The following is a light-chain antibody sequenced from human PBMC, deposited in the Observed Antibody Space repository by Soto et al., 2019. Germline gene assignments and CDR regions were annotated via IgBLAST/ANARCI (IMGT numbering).Light chain of an antibody. CDR2: DAS. V-gene: IGKV1-5*01. J-gene: IGKJ1*01. CDR3: QQYNSYSPWT. CDR1: QSISSL. Sequence: DIQMTQSPSTLSAAVGDRVTITCRASQSISSLLAWYQQKPGKAPKLLIYDASSLESGVPSRFSGSGSGTEFTLTISSLQPDDFATYYCQQYNSYSPWTLGQGTKVDI.